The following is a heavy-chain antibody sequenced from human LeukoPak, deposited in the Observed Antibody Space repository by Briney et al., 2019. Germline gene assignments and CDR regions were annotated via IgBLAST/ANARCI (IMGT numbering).Heavy chain of an antibody. D-gene: IGHD1-26*01. V-gene: IGHV3-11*05. CDR1: GFTFSDYY. CDR3: ARVGGSYFNY. J-gene: IGHJ4*02. CDR2: ISSTSSYT. Sequence: GGSLRLSCAASGFTFSDYYMSWIRQAPGKGLEWVSYISSTSSYTKHADSVKGRFTISRDNAKNSLYLQMNSLRAEDTAVYYCARVGGSYFNYWGQGTLVTVSS.